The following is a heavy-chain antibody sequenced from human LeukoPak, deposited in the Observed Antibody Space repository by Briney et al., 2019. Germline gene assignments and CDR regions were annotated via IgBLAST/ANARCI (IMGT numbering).Heavy chain of an antibody. Sequence: GGSLRLSCAASGFSFTGNAMSWVRQAPGKGLEWVSAIINSGGSTHYADSLKGRFTISRDNSKNMLYLQMNSLRAEDTALYCGAKDIYGDYGGLDYWGQGTLVTVSS. CDR2: IINSGGST. CDR3: AKDIYGDYGGLDY. CDR1: GFSFTGNA. J-gene: IGHJ4*02. D-gene: IGHD4-17*01. V-gene: IGHV3-23*01.